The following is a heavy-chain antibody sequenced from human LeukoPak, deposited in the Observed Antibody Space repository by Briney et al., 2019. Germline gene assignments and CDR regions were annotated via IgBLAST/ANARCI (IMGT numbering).Heavy chain of an antibody. CDR3: ARDLQACCGGDCPLYYYYGMDV. CDR2: INPNSGGT. CDR1: GYTFTGYY. J-gene: IGHJ6*02. Sequence: GASVKVSCKASGYTFTGYYMHWVRQAPGQGLEWMGRINPNSGGTNYAQKFQGRVTMTRDTSISTAYMELSRLRSDDTAVYYCARDLQACCGGDCPLYYYYGMDVWGQGTTVTVSS. D-gene: IGHD2-21*02. V-gene: IGHV1-2*06.